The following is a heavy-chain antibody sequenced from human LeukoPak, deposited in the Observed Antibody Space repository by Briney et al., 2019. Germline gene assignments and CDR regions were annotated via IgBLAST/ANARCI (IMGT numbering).Heavy chain of an antibody. Sequence: GGSLRLSCAASGFTFSSYAMSWVRQAPGKGLDWVSAISGSGGSTYYADSVKGRFTISRDNSKNTLYLQMNSLRAEDTAVYYCAKLSDSSGWYFDYWGQGTLVTVSS. V-gene: IGHV3-23*01. CDR2: ISGSGGST. D-gene: IGHD6-19*01. J-gene: IGHJ4*02. CDR3: AKLSDSSGWYFDY. CDR1: GFTFSSYA.